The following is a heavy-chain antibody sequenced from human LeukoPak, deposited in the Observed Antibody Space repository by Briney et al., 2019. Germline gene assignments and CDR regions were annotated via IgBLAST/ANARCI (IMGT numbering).Heavy chain of an antibody. D-gene: IGHD3-10*01. CDR1: GGSISRNC. CDR3: GGRGF. J-gene: IGHJ4*02. CDR2: IYASGTT. V-gene: IGHV4-4*09. Sequence: SETLSLTCTVSGGSISRNCWSWIRQPPGKGLEWIGCIYASGTTNYNPSLKGRLTISVDTSNSQFSLTVRSVTAADTAGYYCGGRGFWGQGTLVTVSS.